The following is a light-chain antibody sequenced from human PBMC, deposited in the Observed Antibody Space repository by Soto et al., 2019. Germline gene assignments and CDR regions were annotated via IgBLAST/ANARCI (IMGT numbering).Light chain of an antibody. CDR1: QSISSW. V-gene: IGKV1-5*03. CDR3: QQYNSYSET. CDR2: KAS. Sequence: IQMTQSPSTLSASVGDRVTIACRASQSISSWLAWYQQKPGKAPKLLIYKASSLESGVPSRFSGSGYGTEFTLTISSLQPDDFATYYCQQYNSYSETFGQGTKVDIK. J-gene: IGKJ1*01.